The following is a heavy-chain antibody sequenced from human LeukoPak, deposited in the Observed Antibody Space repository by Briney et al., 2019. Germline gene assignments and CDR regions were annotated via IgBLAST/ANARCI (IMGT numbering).Heavy chain of an antibody. CDR3: ARRGYYYDSSGYDYAFDI. CDR2: IYAVNANT. Sequence: ASVKVSCMASGYTFTSYAMYWVRQAPGQRREWMGWIYAVNANTKHSQKFQGRVTITMDTSASTAYMELSRLRSEDTAVYYCARRGYYYDSSGYDYAFDIWGQGTMVTVSS. V-gene: IGHV1-3*01. J-gene: IGHJ3*02. CDR1: GYTFTSYA. D-gene: IGHD3-22*01.